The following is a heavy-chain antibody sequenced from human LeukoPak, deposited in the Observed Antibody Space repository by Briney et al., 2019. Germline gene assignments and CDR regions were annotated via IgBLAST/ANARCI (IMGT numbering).Heavy chain of an antibody. J-gene: IGHJ4*02. Sequence: RSLRLSCAASRFTFSDYAMHWVRQAPGRGLEWVAAISYDGSNKYYADSVKGRFTISRDNSKNTLYLQMNSLRAEDTALYYCARDDGSSWYGEGYFDYWGQGTLVTASS. V-gene: IGHV3-30-3*01. CDR1: RFTFSDYA. CDR2: ISYDGSNK. D-gene: IGHD6-13*01. CDR3: ARDDGSSWYGEGYFDY.